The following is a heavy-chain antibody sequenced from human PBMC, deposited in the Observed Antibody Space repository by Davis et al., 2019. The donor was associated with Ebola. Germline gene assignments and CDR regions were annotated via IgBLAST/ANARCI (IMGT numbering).Heavy chain of an antibody. V-gene: IGHV1-69*13. J-gene: IGHJ4*02. CDR3: ARDDRYSHSWLGWSL. CDR1: GGTFSSYA. CDR2: IIPIFGTA. D-gene: IGHD2-21*01. Sequence: SVKVSCKASGGTFSSYAISWVRQAPGQGLEWMGGIIPIFGTANYAQRFQGRVTITADESRTTAYMELSSLRSEDTAVYYCARDDRYSHSWLGWSLWGQGTLVTVSS.